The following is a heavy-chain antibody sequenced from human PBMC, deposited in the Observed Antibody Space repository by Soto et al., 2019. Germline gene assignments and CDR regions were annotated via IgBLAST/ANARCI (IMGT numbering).Heavy chain of an antibody. CDR2: ITHSGST. CDR1: CGSFSGYY. V-gene: IGHV4-34*01. CDR3: ARSSVRGWSY. D-gene: IGHD3-10*02. Sequence: PSETLSLTCAVYCGSFSGYYWTWIRQPPGKVLEWIGEITHSGSTNYNPSLKSRVTISVDTSKNQFSLNLNSVTAADTAVYYCARSSVRGWSYWGQGTLVTVSS. J-gene: IGHJ4*02.